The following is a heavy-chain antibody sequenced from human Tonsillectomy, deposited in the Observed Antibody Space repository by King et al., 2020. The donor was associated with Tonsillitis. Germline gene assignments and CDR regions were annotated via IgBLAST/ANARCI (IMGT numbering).Heavy chain of an antibody. CDR1: GFTFNYYT. V-gene: IGHV3-23*04. J-gene: IGHJ4*02. CDR2: ISGSGGST. CDR3: GKDRPAYSSGWCADFDY. D-gene: IGHD6-19*01. Sequence: VQLVQSGGGLVQPGGSLRLSCAASGFTFNYYTMTWVRQAPGQGLDWVSGISGSGGSTYYADSVKGRFTISRDNSKNMMYLQMNSLRTEDTAVYYCGKDRPAYSSGWCADFDYWGQGTLVTVSS.